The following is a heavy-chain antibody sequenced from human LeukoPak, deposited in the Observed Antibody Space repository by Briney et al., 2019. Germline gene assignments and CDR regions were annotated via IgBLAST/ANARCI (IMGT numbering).Heavy chain of an antibody. CDR3: GSLRTGGVAGGFDY. V-gene: IGHV3-21*01. J-gene: IGHJ4*02. CDR2: ISSSSSYI. Sequence: PGGSLRLSCAASGFTFSSYSMNWVRQAPGKGLEWVSSISSSSSYIYYADSVKGRFTISRDNAKNSLYLQVNSLRAEDTAVYYCGSLRTGGVAGGFDYWGQGTLVTVSS. CDR1: GFTFSSYS. D-gene: IGHD2-8*02.